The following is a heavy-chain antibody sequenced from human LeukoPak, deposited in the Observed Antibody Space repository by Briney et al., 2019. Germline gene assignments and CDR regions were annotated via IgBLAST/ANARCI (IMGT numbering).Heavy chain of an antibody. CDR2: INWNSRTI. CDR3: AKATYSTSPGYYFDY. Sequence: PGGSLRLSCVASGFTFDDYAMHWVRQVPGKGLEWVSSINWNSRTIAYADSVKGRLTISRDNAKNSLYLQMNSLRVEDTALYFCAKATYSTSPGYYFDYWGQGTLVTVSS. CDR1: GFTFDDYA. J-gene: IGHJ4*02. V-gene: IGHV3-9*01. D-gene: IGHD6-13*01.